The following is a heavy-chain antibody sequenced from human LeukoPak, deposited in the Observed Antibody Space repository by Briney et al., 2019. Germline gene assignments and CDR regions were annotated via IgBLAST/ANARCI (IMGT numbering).Heavy chain of an antibody. CDR1: GGSISSGGYY. CDR3: ARQDTAMVSYY. CDR2: IYYSGST. D-gene: IGHD5-18*01. Sequence: SQTLSLTCTVSGGSISSGGYYWSWIRQHPGKGLEWIGYIYYSGSTYYNPSLKSRVTISVDTSKNQFSLKLSPVTAADTAVYYCARQDTAMVSYYWGQGTLVTVSS. J-gene: IGHJ4*02. V-gene: IGHV4-31*03.